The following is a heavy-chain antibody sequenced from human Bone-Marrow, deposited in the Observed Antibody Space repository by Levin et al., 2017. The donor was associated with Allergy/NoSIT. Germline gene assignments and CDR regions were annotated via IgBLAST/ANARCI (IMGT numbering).Heavy chain of an antibody. D-gene: IGHD3-10*01. CDR1: GFTFSGSA. CDR2: IRSKANSYAT. V-gene: IGHV3-73*01. CDR3: TRRPSGYYYGMDV. Sequence: GESLKISCAASGFTFSGSAMHWVRQASGKGLEWVGRIRSKANSYATAYAASVKGRFTISRDDSKNTAYLQMNSLKTEDTAVYYCTRRPSGYYYGMDVWGQGTTVTVSS. J-gene: IGHJ6*02.